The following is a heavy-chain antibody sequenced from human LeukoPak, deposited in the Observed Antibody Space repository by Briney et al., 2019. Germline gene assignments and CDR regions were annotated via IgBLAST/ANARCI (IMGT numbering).Heavy chain of an antibody. Sequence: SVKVSCKASGGTFSSYAISWVRQAPGQGLEWMGRVIPILGIANYAQKFQGRVTITADKSTSTAYMELSSLRSEDTAVYYCARGSMTTVVTENWFDPWGQGTLVTVSS. J-gene: IGHJ5*02. CDR1: GGTFSSYA. CDR2: VIPILGIA. CDR3: ARGSMTTVVTENWFDP. D-gene: IGHD4-23*01. V-gene: IGHV1-69*04.